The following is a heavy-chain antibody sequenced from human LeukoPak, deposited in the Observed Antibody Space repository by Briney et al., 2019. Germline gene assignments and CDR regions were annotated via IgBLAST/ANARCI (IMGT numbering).Heavy chain of an antibody. CDR3: ARLGYSSRSTGYYYYMDV. CDR1: GGSISSSY. CDR2: IYTSGTT. V-gene: IGHV4-4*07. Sequence: SETLSLTCTVSGGSISSSYWSWIRQPAGKGLEWIGRIYTSGTTSYNPSLKSRVSISVDKSKNQLSLKVSSVTAADTAVYYCARLGYSSRSTGYYYYMDVWGKGTTVTVSS. J-gene: IGHJ6*03. D-gene: IGHD6-13*01.